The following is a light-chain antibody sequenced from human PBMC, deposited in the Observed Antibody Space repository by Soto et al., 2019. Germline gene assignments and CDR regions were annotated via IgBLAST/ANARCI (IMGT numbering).Light chain of an antibody. V-gene: IGLV1-36*01. J-gene: IGLJ1*01. Sequence: QSVLTQPPSVSEAPRQRVTISCSGSSSNIGNNAVNWYQQLPGKAPKLLIYYDDLLPSGVSDRFSGSKSVTSASLAISGLQAEDEADYYCAAWDDSLNGLYVFGTGTKLTVL. CDR1: SSNIGNNA. CDR2: YDD. CDR3: AAWDDSLNGLYV.